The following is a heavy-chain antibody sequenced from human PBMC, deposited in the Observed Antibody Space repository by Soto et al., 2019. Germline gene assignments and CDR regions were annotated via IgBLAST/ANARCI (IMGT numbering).Heavy chain of an antibody. CDR3: AAGGGLPRYY. D-gene: IGHD5-12*01. J-gene: IGHJ4*02. V-gene: IGHV4-30-2*01. CDR1: DGSISSGGYS. Sequence: QLQLQESGSGLVKPSQILSLTCAVSDGSISSGGYSWSWIRQPPGKGLEWIGYIYHSGSTYYNPSLKSRVTISVDRSKNQFSLKLSSVTAEDTAVYYCAAGGGLPRYYWGQGTLVTVS. CDR2: IYHSGST.